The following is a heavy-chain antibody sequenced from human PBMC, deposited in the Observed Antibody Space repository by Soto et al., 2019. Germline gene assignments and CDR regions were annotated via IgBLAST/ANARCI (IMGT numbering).Heavy chain of an antibody. Sequence: EVQLVESGGGLVKPGGSLRLSCAASGFTFSNAWMNWVRQAPGKGLEWVGRIKSKTDGGLTDYAAPVKGILTISREDSKNTLYLQMHSLKTEDTAVYYCTSEAVPNNSVLRFLEWFQYYFDYWCQGPLGTVSS. V-gene: IGHV3-15*07. CDR1: GFTFSNAW. CDR3: TSEAVPNNSVLRFLEWFQYYFDY. CDR2: IKSKTDGGLT. J-gene: IGHJ4*02. D-gene: IGHD3-3*01.